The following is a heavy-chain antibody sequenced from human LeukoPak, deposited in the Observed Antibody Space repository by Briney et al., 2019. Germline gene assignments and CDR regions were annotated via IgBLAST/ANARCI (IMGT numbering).Heavy chain of an antibody. CDR3: ARVNRMVPGYCSGGTCPGDY. CDR2: ISYSSSTI. Sequence: GGSLRLSCAASGFTFSSYGMNWVRQAPGKGLEWVSYISYSSSTIYYADSVKGRFTIPRDNAKNSLYLQMNSLRAEDTAVYYCARVNRMVPGYCSGGTCPGDYWGQGTLVTVSS. J-gene: IGHJ4*02. D-gene: IGHD2-15*01. CDR1: GFTFSSYG. V-gene: IGHV3-48*01.